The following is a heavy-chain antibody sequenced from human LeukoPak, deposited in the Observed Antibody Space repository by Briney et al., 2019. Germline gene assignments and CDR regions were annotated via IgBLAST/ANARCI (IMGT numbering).Heavy chain of an antibody. J-gene: IGHJ6*03. V-gene: IGHV1-69*05. CDR3: ARDAGYCSSTSCYLRDRYYYYYMDV. D-gene: IGHD2-2*01. CDR1: GGTFSSYA. CDR2: IIPIFGTA. Sequence: SVKVSCKASGGTFSSYAISWVRQAPGQGLEWMGGIIPIFGTAIYAQKFQGRVTITTDESTSTAYMELSSLRSEDTAVYYCARDAGYCSSTSCYLRDRYYYYYMDVWGKGTTVTVSS.